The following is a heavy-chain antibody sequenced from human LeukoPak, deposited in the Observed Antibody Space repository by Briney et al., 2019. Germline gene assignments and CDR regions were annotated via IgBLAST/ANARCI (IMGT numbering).Heavy chain of an antibody. Sequence: GESLKISCKGSGYNFTNYWITWVRQMPGKGLEWMGRIDPSDSYTYYSPSFQGHVTISTDKSISTAYVQWSSLRASDTATYYCARQRGSFVFDYWGQGTLVTVSS. D-gene: IGHD2-15*01. CDR1: GYNFTNYW. CDR3: ARQRGSFVFDY. J-gene: IGHJ4*02. CDR2: IDPSDSYT. V-gene: IGHV5-10-1*01.